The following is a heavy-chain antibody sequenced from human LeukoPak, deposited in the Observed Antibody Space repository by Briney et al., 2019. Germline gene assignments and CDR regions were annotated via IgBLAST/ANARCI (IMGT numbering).Heavy chain of an antibody. Sequence: PGGSLRLSCAASGFTFDDYGMSWVRQAPGKGLEWVSGINWNGGSTGYADSVKGRFTISRDNTKNSLYLQMNSLRAEDTALYYCARDEVGATTREVWFDYWGQGTPVTVSS. D-gene: IGHD1-26*01. CDR1: GFTFDDYG. CDR3: ARDEVGATTREVWFDY. CDR2: INWNGGST. J-gene: IGHJ4*02. V-gene: IGHV3-20*04.